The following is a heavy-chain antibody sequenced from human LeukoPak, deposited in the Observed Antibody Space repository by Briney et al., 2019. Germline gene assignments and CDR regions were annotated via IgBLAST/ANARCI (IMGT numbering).Heavy chain of an antibody. D-gene: IGHD4-17*01. Sequence: SCKASGYTFTGYYMHWVRQAPGKGLEWVAAIWYDGSSKYYGDSVKGRFTISRDNSKNTLYLQMNSLRAEDTAAYYCARAGYGDPHFDFWGQGTLVTVSS. CDR2: IWYDGSSK. V-gene: IGHV3-33*01. CDR1: GYTFTGYY. J-gene: IGHJ4*02. CDR3: ARAGYGDPHFDF.